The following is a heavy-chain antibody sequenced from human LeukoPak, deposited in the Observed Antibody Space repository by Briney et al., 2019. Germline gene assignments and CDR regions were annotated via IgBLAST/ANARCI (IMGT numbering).Heavy chain of an antibody. CDR1: GFTFSYYT. CDR3: ARDDVAWNDVHWFDP. D-gene: IGHD1-1*01. CDR2: ISSTGSSI. J-gene: IGHJ5*02. V-gene: IGHV3-21*01. Sequence: GGPLRLSCAASGFTFSYYTMSWVRQAPGKGLEWVSSISSTGSSIYYADSVKGRFTISRDNAKNSLYLQMSSLRVEDTAVNYCARDDVAWNDVHWFDPWGQGTLVTVSS.